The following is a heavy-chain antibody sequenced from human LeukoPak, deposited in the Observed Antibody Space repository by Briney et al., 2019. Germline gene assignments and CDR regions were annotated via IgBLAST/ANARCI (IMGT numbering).Heavy chain of an antibody. CDR1: GFTFSSYW. D-gene: IGHD6-19*01. CDR2: VNSDGSRT. CDR3: ARSPSGWYYFDY. V-gene: IGHV3-74*01. J-gene: IGHJ4*02. Sequence: GGSLRLSCAASGFTFSSYWIHWVRQAPGKGLVWVSRVNSDGSRTSYADSVKGRFTISRDNAKDSLYLQMNSLRAEDTAVYYCARSPSGWYYFDYWGQGTLVTVSS.